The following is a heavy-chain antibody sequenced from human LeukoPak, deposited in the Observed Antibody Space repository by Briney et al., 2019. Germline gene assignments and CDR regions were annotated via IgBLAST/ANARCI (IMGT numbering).Heavy chain of an antibody. CDR2: INHSGST. CDR1: GGSLSGYY. J-gene: IGHJ4*02. V-gene: IGHV4-34*01. CDR3: ERVTSLWFGADRRFDY. D-gene: IGHD3-10*01. Sequence: SETLSLTCAVYGGSLSGYYWSWIRQPPGKGLEWIGEINHSGSTNYNPSLKSRVTISVDTSKNQFSLKLSSVTAADTAVYYCERVTSLWFGADRRFDYWGQGTLVTVSS.